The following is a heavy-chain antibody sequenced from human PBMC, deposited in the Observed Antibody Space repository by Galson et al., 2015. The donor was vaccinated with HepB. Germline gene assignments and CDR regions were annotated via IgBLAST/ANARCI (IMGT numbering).Heavy chain of an antibody. Sequence: SLRLSCAASGCTFSSYAMSWVRQAPGKGLEWVSAISGSGGSTYYADSVKGRFTISRDDSKNTLYLQMNSLRAEDTAVYYCAKAQYPPSKILDYWGQGTLVTVSS. D-gene: IGHD4-11*01. V-gene: IGHV3-23*01. CDR1: GCTFSSYA. CDR3: AKAQYPPSKILDY. J-gene: IGHJ4*02. CDR2: ISGSGGST.